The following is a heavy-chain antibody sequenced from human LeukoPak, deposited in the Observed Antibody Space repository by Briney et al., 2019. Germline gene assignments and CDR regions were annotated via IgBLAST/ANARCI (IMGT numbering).Heavy chain of an antibody. CDR3: ARNKWELGYYYGMDV. V-gene: IGHV4-34*01. J-gene: IGHJ6*02. CDR1: GGSFSGYY. CDR2: INHSGST. Sequence: SETLSLTCAVYGGSFSGYYWSWIRQPPGKGLEWIGEINHSGSTNYNPSLKSRVTILLDKSKNQFSLKLSSVTAADTAVYYCARNKWELGYYYGMDVWGQGATVTVYS. D-gene: IGHD1-26*01.